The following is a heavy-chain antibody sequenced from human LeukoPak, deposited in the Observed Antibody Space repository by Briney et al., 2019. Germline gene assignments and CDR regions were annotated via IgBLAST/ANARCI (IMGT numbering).Heavy chain of an antibody. CDR2: IYYSGST. CDR1: GGSISSGDYY. D-gene: IGHD4-17*01. Sequence: SQTLSLTCTVSGGSISSGDYYWSWIRQPPGKDLEWIGYIYYSGSTYYNPSLKSRVTISVDTSKNQFSLKLSSVTAADTAVYYCARAVGDYGLDYWGQGTLVTVSS. V-gene: IGHV4-30-4*08. CDR3: ARAVGDYGLDY. J-gene: IGHJ4*02.